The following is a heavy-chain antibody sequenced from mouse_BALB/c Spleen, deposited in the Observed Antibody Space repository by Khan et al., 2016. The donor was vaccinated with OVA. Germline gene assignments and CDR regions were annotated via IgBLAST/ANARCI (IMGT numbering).Heavy chain of an antibody. J-gene: IGHJ1*01. CDR1: GYTFTNYG. V-gene: IGHV9-3-1*01. CDR2: INTYTGEP. CDR3: ARGNWYFDD. D-gene: IGHD2-1*01. Sequence: QVQLKQSGPELKKPGETVKISCKASGYTFTNYGMNWVKQPPGKGLKWMGWINTYTGEPTYVDDFKGRFAFSLETSASTAYLQINNLKNEDTATYFGARGNWYFDDWGAGTTVTVSS.